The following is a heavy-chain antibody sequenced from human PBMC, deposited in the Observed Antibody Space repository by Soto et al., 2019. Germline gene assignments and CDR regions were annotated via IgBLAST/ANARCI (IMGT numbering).Heavy chain of an antibody. V-gene: IGHV3-64D*06. CDR1: GFTFSRYA. J-gene: IGHJ4*01. Sequence: GGSLRLSCSASGFTFSRYAMHWVRQAPGKGLEYVSAINYNGGNTYYADSVKGRSTISRDNSKNTLYLQMSSLRPEDAAVYYCVTWGGVEARNVDYWGQGTLVTVSS. CDR2: INYNGGNT. CDR3: VTWGGVEARNVDY. D-gene: IGHD2-15*01.